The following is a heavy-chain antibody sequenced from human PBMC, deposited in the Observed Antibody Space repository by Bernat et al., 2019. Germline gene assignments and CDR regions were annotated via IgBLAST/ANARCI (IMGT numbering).Heavy chain of an antibody. CDR2: ISSSSSYT. CDR1: GFTFSDYY. CDR3: ARGTSTSAPYMDV. J-gene: IGHJ6*03. Sequence: VQLVESGGGLIQPGGSLRLSCAASGFTFSDYYMSWIRQAPGKGLDWVSYISSSSSYTNYADSVKGRVTISRDNAKNSLYLQMNSLRAEDTAVYYCARGTSTSAPYMDVWGKGTTVTVSS. V-gene: IGHV3-11*05.